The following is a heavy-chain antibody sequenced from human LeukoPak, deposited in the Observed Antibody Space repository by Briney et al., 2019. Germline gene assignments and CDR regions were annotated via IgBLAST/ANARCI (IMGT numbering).Heavy chain of an antibody. V-gene: IGHV1-2*02. CDR2: IDPNCGGT. Sequence: ASVKVSCKASGYTFTGYYMHWVRQAPGQGLEWMGWIDPNCGGTKYAQRFQGRVTMTRDTSITTAYMELSRLRSDDTAVYYCARADYGDYSLWGQGTLVTVSS. D-gene: IGHD4-17*01. J-gene: IGHJ4*02. CDR3: ARADYGDYSL. CDR1: GYTFTGYY.